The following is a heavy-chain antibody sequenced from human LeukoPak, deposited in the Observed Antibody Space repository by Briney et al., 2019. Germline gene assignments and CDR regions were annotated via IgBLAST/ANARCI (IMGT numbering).Heavy chain of an antibody. CDR1: GYSISSGYY. D-gene: IGHD3-10*01. Sequence: SETLSLTCAVSGYSISSGYYWSWIRQPPGKGLEWIGFIYYSGSTNYNPSLKSRVTISVDTSKNQFSLNLSSVTAADTAVYYCARGRGPWGYWGQGTLVTVSS. CDR2: IYYSGST. CDR3: ARGRGPWGY. V-gene: IGHV4-38-2*01. J-gene: IGHJ4*02.